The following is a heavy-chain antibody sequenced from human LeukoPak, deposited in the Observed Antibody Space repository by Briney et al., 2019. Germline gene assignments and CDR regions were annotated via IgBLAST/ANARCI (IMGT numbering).Heavy chain of an antibody. D-gene: IGHD3-22*01. J-gene: IGHJ4*02. CDR2: IGYDGSNK. CDR1: GFSFSSYG. Sequence: GGSLRLSCAASGFSFSSYGMHWVRQAPGKGLEWVAVIGYDGSNKYYADSVKGRFTISRDNSKNTLYLQMNSLRAEVTAVYFCAKEIYYDSSAFFDYWGQGTLVTVSS. V-gene: IGHV3-30*02. CDR3: AKEIYYDSSAFFDY.